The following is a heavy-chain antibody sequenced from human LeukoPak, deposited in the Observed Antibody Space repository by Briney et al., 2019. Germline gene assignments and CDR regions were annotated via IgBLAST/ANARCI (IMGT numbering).Heavy chain of an antibody. V-gene: IGHV3-74*01. CDR3: VRDGDTAMVPFDY. CDR2: INSDGSGT. J-gene: IGHJ4*02. D-gene: IGHD5-18*01. Sequence: PGGSLRLPCAASGFTFSSYWMHWVRQDPGKGLVWVSRINSDGSGTKYADSVKGRFTISRDNAKNTLYLQMNNLRAEDTAVYYCVRDGDTAMVPFDYWGQGTLVTVSS. CDR1: GFTFSSYW.